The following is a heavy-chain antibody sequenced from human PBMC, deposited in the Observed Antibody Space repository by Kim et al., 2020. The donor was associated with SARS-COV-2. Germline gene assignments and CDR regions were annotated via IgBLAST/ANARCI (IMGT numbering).Heavy chain of an antibody. Sequence: PSFQGQVTISADKSISTAYLQWSSLKASDTAMYYCARLGAIAAAATGFDYWGQGTLVTVSS. V-gene: IGHV5-51*01. J-gene: IGHJ4*02. D-gene: IGHD6-13*01. CDR3: ARLGAIAAAATGFDY.